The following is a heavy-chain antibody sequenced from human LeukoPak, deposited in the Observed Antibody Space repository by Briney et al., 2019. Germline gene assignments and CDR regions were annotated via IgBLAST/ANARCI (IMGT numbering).Heavy chain of an antibody. V-gene: IGHV3-48*03. CDR3: ARDQWDSSSFDY. Sequence: GSLRLSCAASGFTFSSYEMNWARQAPGKGLEWVSYISSSGSTIYYADSVKGRFTISRDNAKNSLYLQMNSLRAEDTAVYYCARDQWDSSSFDYWGQGTLVTVSS. CDR1: GFTFSSYE. CDR2: ISSSGSTI. D-gene: IGHD6-6*01. J-gene: IGHJ4*02.